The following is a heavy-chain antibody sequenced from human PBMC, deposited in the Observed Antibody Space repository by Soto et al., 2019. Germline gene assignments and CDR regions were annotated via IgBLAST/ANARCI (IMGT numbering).Heavy chain of an antibody. CDR2: IYYSGST. V-gene: IGHV4-59*08. D-gene: IGHD3-10*01. CDR3: ARLEGFGELIPDYYGMDV. J-gene: IGHJ6*02. CDR1: GGSISSYY. Sequence: SETLSLTCTVSGGSISSYYGSWIRQPPGKGLEWIGYIYYSGSTNYNPSLKSRVTISVDTSKNQFSLKVSSVTAADTAVYYCARLEGFGELIPDYYGMDVWGQGTTVTVSS.